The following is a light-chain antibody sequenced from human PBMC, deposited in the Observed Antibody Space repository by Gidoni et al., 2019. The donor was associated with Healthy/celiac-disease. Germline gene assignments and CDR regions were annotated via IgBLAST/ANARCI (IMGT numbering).Light chain of an antibody. CDR1: QSVSSY. CDR3: QQRSNWPIT. CDR2: DAS. Sequence: EIVLTQSPATLSLSPGERATLSCRASQSVSSYLAWYQQKPGQAPRLLIYDASNRATGIPARFSGSGSGTYFTLTISSLEPADFAVYSCQQRSNWPITFXXXTRLEIK. J-gene: IGKJ5*01. V-gene: IGKV3-11*01.